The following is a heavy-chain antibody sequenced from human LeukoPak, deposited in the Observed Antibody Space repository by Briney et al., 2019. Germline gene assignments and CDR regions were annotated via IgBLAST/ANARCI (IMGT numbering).Heavy chain of an antibody. CDR1: GFTFSSYS. V-gene: IGHV3-21*01. Sequence: GGSLRLSCAASGFTFSSYSMNWVRQAPGKGLEWVSSISSSSSYIYYADSVKGRFTISRDNAKNSLYLQMNSLRAEDTAVYYCARGGNPAVYHDYSNYRPLSDYWGQGTLVTVSS. CDR3: ARGGNPAVYHDYSNYRPLSDY. J-gene: IGHJ4*02. CDR2: ISSSSSYI. D-gene: IGHD4-11*01.